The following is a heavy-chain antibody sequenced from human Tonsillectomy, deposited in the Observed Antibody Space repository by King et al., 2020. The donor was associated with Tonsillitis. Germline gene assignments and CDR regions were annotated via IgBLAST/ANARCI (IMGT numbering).Heavy chain of an antibody. J-gene: IGHJ4*02. CDR2: IRAYNVNT. V-gene: IGHV1-18*01. Sequence: QLVQSGAEVRKPGDSVKVSCKASAYTFTRYGMSWVRQAPGQGLEWMGWIRAYNVNTNNVQMSQGKVTMTTATTTSTANMELRSLRSDDTAVYYCSRDPLGYYDSSGYMDYWGQGTLVTVSS. CDR1: AYTFTRYG. CDR3: SRDPLGYYDSSGYMDY. D-gene: IGHD3-22*01.